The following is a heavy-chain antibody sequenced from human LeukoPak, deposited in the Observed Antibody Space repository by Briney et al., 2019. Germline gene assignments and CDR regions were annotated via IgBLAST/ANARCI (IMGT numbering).Heavy chain of an antibody. CDR2: IRYNGNDK. CDR1: GFTFNDYG. J-gene: IGHJ4*02. D-gene: IGHD6-19*01. Sequence: PGGSLRLSCAASGFTFNDYGMHWVRQAPGKGLEWLAFIRYNGNDKYYADSVKGRFTMSRDNSKNTLYLRMNSLRAEDTAVYYCAKDQGYSSGVCGQGTLVTVSS. CDR3: AKDQGYSSGV. V-gene: IGHV3-30*02.